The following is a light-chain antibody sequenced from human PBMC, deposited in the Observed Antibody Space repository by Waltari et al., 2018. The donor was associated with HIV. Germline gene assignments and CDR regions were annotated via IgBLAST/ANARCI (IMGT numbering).Light chain of an antibody. CDR3: QSYDGPHVI. CDR1: SGGIASNF. Sequence: FMLTQPHSVSESPGKTLTIPCTRSSGGIASNFVQWYQQRPGSSPIIVIYEDNRRPSGVPDRVSGSIDSSSNSASLSISGLKTDDEADYYWQSYDGPHVIFGGGTKLTVL. V-gene: IGLV6-57*01. J-gene: IGLJ2*01. CDR2: EDN.